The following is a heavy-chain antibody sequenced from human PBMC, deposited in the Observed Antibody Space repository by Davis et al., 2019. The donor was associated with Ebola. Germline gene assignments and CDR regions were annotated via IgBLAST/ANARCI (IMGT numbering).Heavy chain of an antibody. J-gene: IGHJ4*02. Sequence: GESLKISCQGSGYSFTSYWIGWVRQMPGKGLEWMGIIHPGDSDARYSPSFQGQVIISADKSISTAYVQWSSLKASDTAMYYCARLDSSEDGYWGQGTLVTVSS. CDR2: IHPGDSDA. V-gene: IGHV5-51*01. CDR3: ARLDSSEDGY. CDR1: GYSFTSYW. D-gene: IGHD6-19*01.